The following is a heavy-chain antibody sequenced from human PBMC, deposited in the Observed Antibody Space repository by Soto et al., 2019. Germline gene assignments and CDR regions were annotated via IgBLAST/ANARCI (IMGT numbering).Heavy chain of an antibody. CDR2: VHESGST. CDR3: ARGTRALITSFFAY. J-gene: IGHJ4*02. CDR1: GVAIRNYH. D-gene: IGHD1-20*01. V-gene: IGHV4-4*08. Sequence: SETLSFTCCVSGVAIRNYHSSCIRQTPGRGPEWVGCVHESGSTDYNPSLKGRVTISLHTSKSQFSLSLRSATAADTATYYCARGTRALITSFFAYWGQG.